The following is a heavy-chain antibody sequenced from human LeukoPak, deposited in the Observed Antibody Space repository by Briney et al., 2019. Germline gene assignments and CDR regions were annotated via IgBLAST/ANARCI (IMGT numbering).Heavy chain of an antibody. J-gene: IGHJ4*02. CDR2: ISSSSSNI. CDR1: GFTFSSYS. Sequence: GGSLRLSCAASGFTFSSYSMNWVRQAPGKGLEWVSSISSSSSNIYYADSVKGRFTISRDNSKNTLYLQMNSLRAEDTAVYYCTSGSSWPPGFDYWGQGNLVTVSS. CDR3: TSGSSWPPGFDY. V-gene: IGHV3-21*04. D-gene: IGHD6-13*01.